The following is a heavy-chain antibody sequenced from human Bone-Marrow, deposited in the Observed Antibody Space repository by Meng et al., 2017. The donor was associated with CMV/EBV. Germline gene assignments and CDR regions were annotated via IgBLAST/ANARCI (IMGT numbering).Heavy chain of an antibody. CDR3: ARDRLTQDYDSSGYYRDAFDI. J-gene: IGHJ3*02. CDR2: IYYSGST. D-gene: IGHD3-22*01. Sequence: SETLSLTCTVSGGSISSSSYYWGWIRQPPGKGLEWIGSIYYSGSTYYNPSLKSRVTISVDTSKNQFSLKLSSVTAAGTAVYYCARDRLTQDYDSSGYYRDAFDIWGQGTMVTVSS. V-gene: IGHV4-39*07. CDR1: GGSISSSSYY.